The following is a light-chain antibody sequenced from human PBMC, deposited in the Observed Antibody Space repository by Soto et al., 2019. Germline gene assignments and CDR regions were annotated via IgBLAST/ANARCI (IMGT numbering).Light chain of an antibody. CDR2: GAS. J-gene: IGKJ1*01. CDR1: QSVSSSY. Sequence: EIVMTQSPATLSLSPGERATLSCRASQSVSSSYLAWYQQKPGQAPRLLIYGASSRATGIPDRFSGSGSGTDFTLTISRLEPEDFAVYYCQQYGSSPQTFGQGTTVDIK. V-gene: IGKV3-20*01. CDR3: QQYGSSPQT.